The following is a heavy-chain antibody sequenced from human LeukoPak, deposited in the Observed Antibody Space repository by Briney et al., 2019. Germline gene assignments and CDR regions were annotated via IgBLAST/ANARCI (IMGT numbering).Heavy chain of an antibody. CDR3: ARQGGVRGYYGSGSYYYDY. J-gene: IGHJ4*02. CDR2: IRNSGNT. V-gene: IGHV4-59*01. CDR1: GGSLSTYY. D-gene: IGHD3-10*01. Sequence: PSETLSLTCTASGGSLSTYYWTWIRQSPGRGLEWIGYIRNSGNTIYSPSLNSRVTISVDTSKNQFSLKLRSVTAADTAVYYCARQGGVRGYYGSGSYYYDYWGRGTLVTVSS.